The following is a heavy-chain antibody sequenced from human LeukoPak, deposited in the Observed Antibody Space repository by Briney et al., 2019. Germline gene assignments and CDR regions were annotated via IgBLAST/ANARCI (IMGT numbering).Heavy chain of an antibody. Sequence: ASETLSLTCTVSGYSISSGYYWGWIRQPPGKGLEWIGSIYHSGSTYYNPSLKSRVTISVDTSKNQFSLKLSSVTAADTAVYYCARWGQWELLAFDYWGQGTLVTVSS. J-gene: IGHJ4*02. V-gene: IGHV4-38-2*02. D-gene: IGHD1-26*01. CDR2: IYHSGST. CDR3: ARWGQWELLAFDY. CDR1: GYSISSGYY.